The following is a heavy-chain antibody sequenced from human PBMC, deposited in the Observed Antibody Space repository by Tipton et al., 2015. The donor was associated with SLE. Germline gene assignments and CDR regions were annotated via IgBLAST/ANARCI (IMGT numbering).Heavy chain of an antibody. V-gene: IGHV4-59*07. CDR2: IYYSGST. J-gene: IGHJ1*01. Sequence: TLSLTCTVSGGYISSYYWSWIRQPPGKGLEWIGYIYYSGSTNYNPSLKSRVTISVDTSKNQFSLKLSSVTAADTAVYYCASVSGYKNQYFQHWGQGTLVTVSS. CDR3: ASVSGYKNQYFQH. CDR1: GGYISSYY. D-gene: IGHD3-22*01.